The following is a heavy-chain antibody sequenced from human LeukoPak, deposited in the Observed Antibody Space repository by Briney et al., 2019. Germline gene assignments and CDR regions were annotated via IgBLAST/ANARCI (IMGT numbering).Heavy chain of an antibody. D-gene: IGHD3-22*01. CDR1: GGSISSSRYY. J-gene: IGHJ4*02. V-gene: IGHV4-39*07. Sequence: SETLSLTCTVSGGSISSSRYYWGWIRQPPGKGLEWIGSIYFSGSTYYNPSLKSRVTISVDTSKNQFSLKLSSVTAADTAVYYCARTAYDSSDFYRFDYWGQGTLVTVSS. CDR2: IYFSGST. CDR3: ARTAYDSSDFYRFDY.